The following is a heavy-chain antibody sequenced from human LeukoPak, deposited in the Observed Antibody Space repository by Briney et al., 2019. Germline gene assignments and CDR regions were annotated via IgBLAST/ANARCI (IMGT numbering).Heavy chain of an antibody. Sequence: GGSLRLSCAASGFSFTNYSVHWVRQAPGKGLEWVALISDDGSNKYYADSVKGRFTISRDNAENTLYLQMSSLRSEDTAVYYCARTYGSSADAFDIWGQGTMVTVSS. CDR3: ARTYGSSADAFDI. J-gene: IGHJ3*02. V-gene: IGHV3-30*04. CDR2: ISDDGSNK. CDR1: GFSFTNYS. D-gene: IGHD6-6*01.